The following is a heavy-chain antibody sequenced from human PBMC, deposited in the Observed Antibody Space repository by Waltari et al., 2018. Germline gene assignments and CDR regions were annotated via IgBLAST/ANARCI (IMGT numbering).Heavy chain of an antibody. D-gene: IGHD2-8*01. CDR1: GGSSSSSSYY. J-gene: IGHJ4*02. Sequence: QLQLQESGPGLVTPSETLSLTCTVSGGSSSSSSYYWGRVRQPPGKGLEWIGSIYYSGSHYYNPSLNSRVTISVDTSKNQFSLKLSSLTAADTAVYYCARDPSAYCTNGVCYRDWGQGTLVTVSS. V-gene: IGHV4-39*07. CDR3: ARDPSAYCTNGVCYRD. CDR2: IYYSGSH.